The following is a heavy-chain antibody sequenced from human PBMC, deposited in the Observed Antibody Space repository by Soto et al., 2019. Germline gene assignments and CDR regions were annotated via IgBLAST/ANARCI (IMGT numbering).Heavy chain of an antibody. CDR2: IFPKFGTT. J-gene: IGHJ6*02. CDR1: GDTDTNYV. Sequence: QVQLVQSGAEVKKPGSSVKVSCKASGDTDTNYVISWVRQDPGQGLEWMGGIFPKFGTTYSAQKLKDRLTITADESTSTVYMQLSSLRLDDTAVYYCEAEMTFGKLSVVWGQGTTVTVSS. D-gene: IGHD3-16*02. CDR3: EAEMTFGKLSVV. V-gene: IGHV1-69*01.